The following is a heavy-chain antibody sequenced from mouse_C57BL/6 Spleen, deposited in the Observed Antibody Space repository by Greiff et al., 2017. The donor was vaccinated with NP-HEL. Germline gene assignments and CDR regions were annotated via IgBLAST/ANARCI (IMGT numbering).Heavy chain of an antibody. J-gene: IGHJ3*01. CDR3: ATLLPPFAY. V-gene: IGHV1-64*01. CDR1: GYTFTSYW. Sequence: QVQLKQPGAELVKPGASVKLSCKASGYTFTSYWMHWVKQRPGQGLEWIGMIHPNSGSTNYNEKFKSKATLTVDKSSSTAYMQLSSLTSEDSAVYYCATLLPPFAYWGQGTLVTVSA. D-gene: IGHD1-2*01. CDR2: IHPNSGST.